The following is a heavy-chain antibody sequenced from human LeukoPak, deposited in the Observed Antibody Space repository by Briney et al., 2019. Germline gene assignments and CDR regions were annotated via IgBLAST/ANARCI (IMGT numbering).Heavy chain of an antibody. CDR3: ARVVVVPAATGIAAAGVNWFDP. CDR1: GYTFTSYG. D-gene: IGHD2-2*01. J-gene: IGHJ5*02. CDR2: ISAYNGNT. Sequence: ASVKVSCKASGYTFTSYGISWVRQAPGQGLEWMGWISAYNGNTNYAQKLQGRVTMTTDTSTSTAYMELRSLRSADTAVYYCARVVVVPAATGIAAAGVNWFDPWGQGTLVTVSS. V-gene: IGHV1-18*04.